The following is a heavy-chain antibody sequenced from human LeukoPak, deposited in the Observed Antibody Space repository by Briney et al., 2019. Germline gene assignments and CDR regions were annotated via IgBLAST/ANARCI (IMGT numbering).Heavy chain of an antibody. CDR1: GGPISSSSYY. Sequence: PSETLSLTCTVSGGPISSSSYYWGWIRQPPGKGLEWIGSIYYSGSTYYNPSLKSRVTISVDTSKNQFSLKLSSVTAADTAVYYCARVGGYDSSGYADYWGQGTLVTVSS. D-gene: IGHD3-22*01. CDR3: ARVGGYDSSGYADY. J-gene: IGHJ4*02. V-gene: IGHV4-39*07. CDR2: IYYSGST.